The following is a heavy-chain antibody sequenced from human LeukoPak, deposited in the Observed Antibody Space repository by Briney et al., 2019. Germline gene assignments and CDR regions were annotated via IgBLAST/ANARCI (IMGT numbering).Heavy chain of an antibody. Sequence: GGSLRLSCAASGFSFSGSAMTWVRQAPGKGLEWVSVISGSGDSTFYADSVKGRFTISRDSSKNTVYLQMNSLRAGDTAIYYCAKGMSGSCYSGLHCWGQGTLVTVSS. CDR3: AKGMSGSCYSGLHC. J-gene: IGHJ4*02. CDR2: ISGSGDST. D-gene: IGHD2-15*01. V-gene: IGHV3-23*01. CDR1: GFSFSGSA.